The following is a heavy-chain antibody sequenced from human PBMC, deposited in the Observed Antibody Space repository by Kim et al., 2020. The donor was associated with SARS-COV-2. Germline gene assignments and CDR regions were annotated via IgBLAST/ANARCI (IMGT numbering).Heavy chain of an antibody. J-gene: IGHJ4*02. V-gene: IGHV3-30*18. CDR3: AKPPKAKQQLGPFDY. Sequence: GGSLRLSCAASGFTFSSYGMHWVRQAPGKGLEWVAVISYDGSNKYYADSVKGRFTISRDNSKNTLYLQMNSLRAEDTAVYYCAKPPKAKQQLGPFDYWGQGTLVTVSS. CDR2: ISYDGSNK. CDR1: GFTFSSYG. D-gene: IGHD6-13*01.